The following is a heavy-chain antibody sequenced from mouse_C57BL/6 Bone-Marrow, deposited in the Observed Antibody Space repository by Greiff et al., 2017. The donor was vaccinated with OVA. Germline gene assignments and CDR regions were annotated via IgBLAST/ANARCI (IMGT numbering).Heavy chain of an antibody. CDR2: IDPETGGT. J-gene: IGHJ1*03. V-gene: IGHV1-15*01. Sequence: QVQLQQSGAELVRPGASVTLSCKASGYTFTDYEMHWVKQTPVHGLEWIGAIDPETGGTAYNQKFKGKAILTADKSSSTAYMERRSLTSEDAAVYYCTRWGNYGCDCYFDVWGTGTTVTVSA. D-gene: IGHD2-1*01. CDR3: TRWGNYGCDCYFDV. CDR1: GYTFTDYE.